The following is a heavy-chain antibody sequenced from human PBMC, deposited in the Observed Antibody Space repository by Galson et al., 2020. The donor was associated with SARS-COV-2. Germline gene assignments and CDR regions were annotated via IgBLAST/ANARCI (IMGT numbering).Heavy chain of an antibody. V-gene: IGHV3-23*01. CDR2: ISHSGRDT. D-gene: IGHD6-19*01. CDR1: GLTFGSYA. Sequence: GESLKIPCAASGLTFGSYAMSWVRQAPGKGLEWVSSISHSGRDTYYADSVKGRFTVSRDNSKNTLFLHLDSLRPEDTAVYYCAKSLTSGWYHFDYWGQGALVTVAS. CDR3: AKSLTSGWYHFDY. J-gene: IGHJ4*02.